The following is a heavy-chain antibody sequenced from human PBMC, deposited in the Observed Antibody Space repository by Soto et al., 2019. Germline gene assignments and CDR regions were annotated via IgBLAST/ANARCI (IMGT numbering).Heavy chain of an antibody. CDR3: ASQYYDFWSGAPRPYNWFDP. V-gene: IGHV6-1*01. CDR1: GDSVSSNSAA. J-gene: IGHJ5*02. D-gene: IGHD3-3*01. Sequence: PSQTLSLTCAISGDSVSSNSAAWNWIRQSPSRGLEWLGRTYYRSKWYNDYAVSVKSRITINPDTSKNQFSLQLNSVTPEDTAVYYCASQYYDFWSGAPRPYNWFDPWGQGTLVTVSS. CDR2: TYYRSKWYN.